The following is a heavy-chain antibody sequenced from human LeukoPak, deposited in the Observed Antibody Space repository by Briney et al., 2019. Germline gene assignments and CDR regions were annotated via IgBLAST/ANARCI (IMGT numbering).Heavy chain of an antibody. V-gene: IGHV4-59*08. J-gene: IGHJ3*02. CDR2: IYYTGTT. CDR1: GGSISGTYY. D-gene: IGHD6-19*01. CDR3: ARRAVAADLDAFDI. Sequence: SETLSLTCTVSGGSISGTYYWRWIRQPPGKGLEWIGYIYYTGTTDSNPSLKSRVAISLDTSKNQFSLKLSSVTAADTAVYYCARRAVAADLDAFDIWGQGTMVTVSS.